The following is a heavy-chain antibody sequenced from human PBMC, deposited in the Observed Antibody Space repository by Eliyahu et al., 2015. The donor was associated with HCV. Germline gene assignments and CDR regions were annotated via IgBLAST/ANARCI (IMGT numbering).Heavy chain of an antibody. D-gene: IGHD3-22*01. CDR2: IYYSGGT. Sequence: QLQLQESGPGLVKPSETLSLTCTVSGGSISSSSYYWGWLRQPPGKGLEWIGSIYYSGGTXYXPSLKSRVTISVDTSKNQFSLKLSSVTAADTAVYYCVSNVRVMYYYDSSGYAHLSDYWGQGTLVTVSS. CDR3: VSNVRVMYYYDSSGYAHLSDY. J-gene: IGHJ4*02. CDR1: GGSISSSSYY. V-gene: IGHV4-39*01.